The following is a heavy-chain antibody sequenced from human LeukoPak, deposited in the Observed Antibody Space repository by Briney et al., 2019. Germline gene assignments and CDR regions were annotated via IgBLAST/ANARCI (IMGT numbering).Heavy chain of an antibody. J-gene: IGHJ4*02. CDR2: ISGSGGST. D-gene: IGHD6-13*01. CDR3: AKDHHSSSWGLGYYFDY. CDR1: GFTFSSYA. Sequence: GGSLRLSCAASGFTFSSYAMSWVRQAPGKGLEWVSAISGSGGSTYYADSVKGRFTISRDNSKNTLYLQMNSLRAEDTAVYYCAKDHHSSSWGLGYYFDYWGQGTLVTVSS. V-gene: IGHV3-23*01.